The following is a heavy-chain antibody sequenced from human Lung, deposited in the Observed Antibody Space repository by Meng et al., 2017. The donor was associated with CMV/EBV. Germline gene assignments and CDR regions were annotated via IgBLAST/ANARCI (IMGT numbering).Heavy chain of an antibody. J-gene: IGHJ4*02. CDR2: VYYAVGT. D-gene: IGHD3-16*01. CDR3: AREDEEGGYFDN. CDR1: RGSATSSSSY. Sequence: SDTLSLXCTVSRGSATSSSSYWTWIRQPPGKGLEWVGYVYYAVGTNYNPALKSRGTISLDTSKKQFSLYLRSVTAAATAVYYCAREDEEGGYFDNWGQGTLVTVSS. V-gene: IGHV4-61*01.